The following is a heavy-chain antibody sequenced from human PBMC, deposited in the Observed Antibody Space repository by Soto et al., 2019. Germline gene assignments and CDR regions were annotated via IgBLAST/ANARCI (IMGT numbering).Heavy chain of an antibody. CDR2: IIPVFGRP. J-gene: IGHJ1*01. V-gene: IGHV1-69*13. D-gene: IGHD5-12*01. CDR1: GGTFSSFG. CDR3: ARQASGYDF. Sequence: SVKVSCKASGGTFSSFGISWVRQAPGQGLEWMGGIIPVFGRPNYAQRFRGRLTITADESTNTSYMELIDLTSEDTAVYYCARQASGYDFWGQGTQVTVSS.